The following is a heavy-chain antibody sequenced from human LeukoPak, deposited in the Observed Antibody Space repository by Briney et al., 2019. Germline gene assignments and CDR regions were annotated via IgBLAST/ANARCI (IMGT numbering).Heavy chain of an antibody. CDR3: ARQPLYCSSISCFDY. J-gene: IGHJ4*02. D-gene: IGHD2-2*01. CDR1: GYSFTSYW. V-gene: IGHV5-51*01. CDR2: IYPGDSDT. Sequence: GESLKISCKGSGYSFTSYWIGWVRQMPGKGLEWMGIIYPGDSDTRYSPSSQGQVTISADKSISTAYLQWSSLKASDTAMYYCARQPLYCSSISCFDYWGQGTLVTVSS.